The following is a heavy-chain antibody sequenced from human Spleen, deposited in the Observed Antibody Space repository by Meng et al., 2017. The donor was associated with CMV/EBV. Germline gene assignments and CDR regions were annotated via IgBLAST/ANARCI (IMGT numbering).Heavy chain of an antibody. CDR2: ISTNNGNT. Sequence: SCKASGYTFVKYGIAWVRQAPGQGLEWMGWISTNNGNTNHAQKFQGRVTMTTDTSTSIAYMELRSLQSDDTAVYYCTRGIAASGCDHWGQGTLVTVSS. V-gene: IGHV1-18*01. CDR1: GYTFVKYG. CDR3: TRGIAASGCDH. J-gene: IGHJ4*02. D-gene: IGHD6-25*01.